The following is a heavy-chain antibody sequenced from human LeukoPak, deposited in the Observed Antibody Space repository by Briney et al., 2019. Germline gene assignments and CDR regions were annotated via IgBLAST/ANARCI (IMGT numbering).Heavy chain of an antibody. V-gene: IGHV4-59*01. CDR2: IYYSGST. CDR3: ARVRIMNYYGSGPLLYYLDY. CDR1: GGSISSYY. Sequence: SETLSLTCTVSGGSISSYYWSWIRQPPGKGLEWIGYIYYSGSTNYNPSLKSRVTISVDTSKNQFSLKLSSVTAADTAVYYCARVRIMNYYGSGPLLYYLDYWGQGTLVTVSS. J-gene: IGHJ4*02. D-gene: IGHD3-10*01.